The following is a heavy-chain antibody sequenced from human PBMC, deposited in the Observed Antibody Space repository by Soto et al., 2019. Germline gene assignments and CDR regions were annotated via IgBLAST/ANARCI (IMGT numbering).Heavy chain of an antibody. J-gene: IGHJ6*02. CDR3: ARDGTYGGYDSDYYGMDV. CDR2: INPNSGGT. V-gene: IGHV1-2*04. CDR1: GYTFTGYY. Sequence: ASVKVSCKASGYTFTGYYMHWVRQAPGQGLEWMGWINPNSGGTNYAQKFQGWVTMTRDTSISTAYVELSRLRSDDTAVYYCARDGTYGGYDSDYYGMDVWGQGTTVTVSS. D-gene: IGHD5-12*01.